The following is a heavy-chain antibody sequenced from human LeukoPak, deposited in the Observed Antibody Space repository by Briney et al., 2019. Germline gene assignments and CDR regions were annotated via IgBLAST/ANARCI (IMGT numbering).Heavy chain of an antibody. D-gene: IGHD2/OR15-2a*01. J-gene: IGHJ3*01. CDR3: ARFFYDGPLEPVRAFDV. Sequence: SETLSLTCTVSGGSISSYYWSWIRQPPGKGLEWIGYIYYSGSTNYNPSLKSRVTISVDTSKNQFSLKLSSVTAADTAMCYCARFFYDGPLEPVRAFDVWGQGTMVTVSS. CDR2: IYYSGST. CDR1: GGSISSYY. V-gene: IGHV4-59*01.